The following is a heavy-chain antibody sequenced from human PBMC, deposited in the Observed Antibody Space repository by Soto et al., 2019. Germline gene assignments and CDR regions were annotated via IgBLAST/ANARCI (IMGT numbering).Heavy chain of an antibody. D-gene: IGHD1-26*01. CDR3: ARGGAMGVDY. CDR1: GCTFKTDW. V-gene: IGHV3-74*01. Sequence: EVQLVESGGGVVQPGGSLRLSCTACGCTFKTDWMHWVRQAPGKGLVWVSRIYFDGITTNYADSVKGRLTVSRDNAKNTVYLHVNTLRDEDTAVYYCARGGAMGVDYWGQGTLVTISS. J-gene: IGHJ4*02. CDR2: IYFDGITT.